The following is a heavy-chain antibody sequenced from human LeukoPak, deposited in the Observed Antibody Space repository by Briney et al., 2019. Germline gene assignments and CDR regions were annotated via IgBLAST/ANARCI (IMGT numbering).Heavy chain of an antibody. CDR3: ARALTRDGYKSDFDY. Sequence: PSETLSLTCAVYGGSFSNYYWSWMRQTPGKGLEWIGEINHGGYTNYNPSLKSRVTISADTSKNQFSLKLSSVTAADTAVYYCARALTRDGYKSDFDYWGQGTLVTVSS. D-gene: IGHD5-24*01. V-gene: IGHV4-34*01. J-gene: IGHJ4*02. CDR2: INHGGYT. CDR1: GGSFSNYY.